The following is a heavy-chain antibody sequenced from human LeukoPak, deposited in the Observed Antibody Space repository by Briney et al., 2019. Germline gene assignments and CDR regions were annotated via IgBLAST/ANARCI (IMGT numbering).Heavy chain of an antibody. D-gene: IGHD3-10*01. CDR1: EFSVGSNY. CDR2: IEQDGSEK. CDR3: VKPYYFSTGSLS. V-gene: IGHV3-7*01. J-gene: IGHJ4*02. Sequence: GGSPRLSCAASEFSVGSNYMTWVRQAPGKGLEWVATIEQDGSEKYYMDSVKGRFIISRDNAKNSLHLQMNSLRAEDTALYYCVKPYYFSTGSLSWGQGTLVTVSS.